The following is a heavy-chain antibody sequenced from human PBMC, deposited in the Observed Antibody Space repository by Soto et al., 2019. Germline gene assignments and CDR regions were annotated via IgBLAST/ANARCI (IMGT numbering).Heavy chain of an antibody. D-gene: IGHD1-1*01. CDR2: MNPNSGHT. J-gene: IGHJ4*02. CDR3: TRGRNSGDGYNGGGY. CDR1: GYTFTSFD. V-gene: IGHV1-8*01. Sequence: SVKVSCKASGYTFTSFDINWVRQATVQGLEWMGWMNPNSGHTGYAQKFQGRVTMTRGTSISTAYMELSSLRYEDTAVYYCTRGRNSGDGYNGGGYWGQGTLVTVSS.